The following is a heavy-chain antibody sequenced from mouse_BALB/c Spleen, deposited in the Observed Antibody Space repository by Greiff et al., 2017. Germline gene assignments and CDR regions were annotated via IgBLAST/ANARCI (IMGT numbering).Heavy chain of an antibody. CDR1: GFNIKDTY. V-gene: IGHV14-3*02. D-gene: IGHD1-1*01. CDR3: ARAGGFTTVGATKFAY. J-gene: IGHJ3*01. CDR2: IDPANGNT. Sequence: EVQLQQSGAELVKPGASVKLSCTASGFNIKDTYMHWVKQRPEQGLEWIGRIDPANGNTKYDPKFQGKATITADTSSNTAYLQLSSLTSEDTAVYYCARAGGFTTVGATKFAYWGQGTLVTVSA.